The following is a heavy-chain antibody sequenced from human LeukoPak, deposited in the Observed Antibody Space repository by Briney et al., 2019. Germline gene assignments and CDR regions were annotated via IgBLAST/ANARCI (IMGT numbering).Heavy chain of an antibody. Sequence: SETLSLTCTVSGGSISSGDYYWSWIRQPPGKGLEWIGYIYYSGSTYYNPSLKSRVTISVDTSMNQFSLKLSSVTAADTAVYYCARHYQSKHNWNVLNWFDPWGQGTLVTVSS. V-gene: IGHV4-30-4*08. D-gene: IGHD1-1*01. CDR1: GGSISSGDYY. CDR2: IYYSGST. J-gene: IGHJ5*02. CDR3: ARHYQSKHNWNVLNWFDP.